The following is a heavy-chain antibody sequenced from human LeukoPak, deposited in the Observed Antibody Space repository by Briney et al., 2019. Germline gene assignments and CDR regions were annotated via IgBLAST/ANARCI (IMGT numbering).Heavy chain of an antibody. D-gene: IGHD3-22*01. CDR2: FDPEDGET. V-gene: IGHV1-24*01. J-gene: IGHJ5*02. Sequence: ASVKVSCKVSGYTLTELSMHWVRQAPGKGLEWMGGFDPEDGETIYAQKFQGGVTMTEDTSTDTAYMELSSLRSEDTAVYYCATASLDNHPAEGWFDPWGQGTLVTVSS. CDR1: GYTLTELS. CDR3: ATASLDNHPAEGWFDP.